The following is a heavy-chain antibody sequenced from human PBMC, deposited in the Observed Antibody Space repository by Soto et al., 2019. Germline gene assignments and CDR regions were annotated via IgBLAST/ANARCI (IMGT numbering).Heavy chain of an antibody. D-gene: IGHD3-10*01. CDR3: ARLGDYGSGSY. CDR1: GFSFSSFS. CDR2: ISGSGTTT. J-gene: IGHJ4*02. V-gene: IGHV3-48*04. Sequence: EVHLVESGGDLVQPGGSLRLSCVASGFSFSSFSMNWVRQAPGKGLEWVSYISGSGTTTYYADSVKGRFTISRDNAKNSLYLQMNSLLAEDTAVYYCARLGDYGSGSYWGQGTLVTVSS.